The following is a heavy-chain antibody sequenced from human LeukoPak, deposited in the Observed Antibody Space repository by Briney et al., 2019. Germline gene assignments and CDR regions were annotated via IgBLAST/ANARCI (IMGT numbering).Heavy chain of an antibody. Sequence: GGSLRLSCAASGFTFSSYSMNWVRQAPGKGLEWVSAISGSGGSTYYADSVKGRFTISRDNSKNTLYLQMNSLGAEDTAVYYCAKAGYCSSTSCSARSAFDIWGQGTMVTVSS. CDR2: ISGSGGST. V-gene: IGHV3-23*01. CDR3: AKAGYCSSTSCSARSAFDI. J-gene: IGHJ3*02. CDR1: GFTFSSYS. D-gene: IGHD2-2*01.